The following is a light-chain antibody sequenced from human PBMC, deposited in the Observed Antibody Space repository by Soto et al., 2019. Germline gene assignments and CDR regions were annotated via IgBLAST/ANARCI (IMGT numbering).Light chain of an antibody. V-gene: IGKV3-15*01. CDR3: QQYYNWPLT. CDR2: GTS. J-gene: IGKJ4*01. Sequence: EIVMTQSPATLSVSPGERATLSCRASQSVSSNLAWYQQKPGQSPRLLFYGTSTRATGIPARFSGSGSGTEFTLTSSSLQSVDFAVYYCQQYYNWPLTFGGGTKVEIK. CDR1: QSVSSN.